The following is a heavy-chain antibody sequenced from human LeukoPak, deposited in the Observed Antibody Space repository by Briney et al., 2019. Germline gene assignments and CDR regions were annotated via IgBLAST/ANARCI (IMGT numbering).Heavy chain of an antibody. D-gene: IGHD6-19*01. CDR1: GYSLISYW. Sequence: GESLKISCTGSGYSLISYWIGWVRQMPGKGLEWIGIIYPGDSDTRYSPSFHGQITISAHKSISTAYLQWSSLKASDTAMYYWARRASGWYVDYWGQGTLVTVSS. J-gene: IGHJ4*02. CDR3: ARRASGWYVDY. V-gene: IGHV5-51*01. CDR2: IYPGDSDT.